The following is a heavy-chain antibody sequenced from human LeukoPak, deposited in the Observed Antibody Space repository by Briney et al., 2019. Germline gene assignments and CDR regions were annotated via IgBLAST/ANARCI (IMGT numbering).Heavy chain of an antibody. D-gene: IGHD3-10*01. CDR3: ARVQASYYYGSGRRSDY. J-gene: IGHJ4*02. CDR1: GYTFTSYA. Sequence: GASVKVSCKASGYTFTSYAISWVRQAPGQGLEWMGGIIPIFGTANYAQKFQGRVTITADESTSTAYMELSSLRSEDTAVYYCARVQASYYYGSGRRSDYWGQGTLVTVSS. CDR2: IIPIFGTA. V-gene: IGHV1-69*13.